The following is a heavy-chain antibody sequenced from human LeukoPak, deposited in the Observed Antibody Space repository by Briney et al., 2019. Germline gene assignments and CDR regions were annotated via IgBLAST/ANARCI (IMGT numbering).Heavy chain of an antibody. J-gene: IGHJ6*02. CDR1: GYAGTSYY. V-gene: IGHV1-46*01. D-gene: IGHD6-13*01. CDR2: INPSGGST. Sequence: ASVNVSCKASGYAGTSYYMHWVRQAHGQGMEWMGIINPSGGSTSYAQKFQGRGTMTRDTSTSTVYMELSSLRSEDTAVYYCARSYSQDYYYGMDVWGQGTTVTVSS. CDR3: ARSYSQDYYYGMDV.